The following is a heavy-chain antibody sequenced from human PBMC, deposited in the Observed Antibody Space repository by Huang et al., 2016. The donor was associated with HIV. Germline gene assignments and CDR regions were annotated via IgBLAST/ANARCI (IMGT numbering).Heavy chain of an antibody. Sequence: QVKLVQSGAEVKKPGSSVKVSCKASGGTFSSYGISWVRQAPGQGLGGMGGIIPSFGTAKYAQKFQDRVTITADESTSTTYMEVSSLRSEDTAVYYCARAPIAGGGRDFDEGAEYDYWGQGTLVTVSS. CDR2: IIPSFGTA. CDR1: GGTFSSYG. CDR3: ARAPIAGGGRDFDEGAEYDY. J-gene: IGHJ4*02. D-gene: IGHD6-19*01. V-gene: IGHV1-69*01.